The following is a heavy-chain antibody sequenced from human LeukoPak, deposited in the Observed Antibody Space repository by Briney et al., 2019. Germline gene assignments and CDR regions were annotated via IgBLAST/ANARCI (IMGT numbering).Heavy chain of an antibody. D-gene: IGHD7-27*01. Sequence: SVKVSSKASGGTFSIYAISWVRQAPGQGREWMGGIIPIFGTANYAQKFQGRVTITADESTSTAYMELSSLRSEDTAVYYCVGGAPNWGFDYWGQGTLVTVSS. J-gene: IGHJ4*02. CDR2: IIPIFGTA. CDR3: VGGAPNWGFDY. V-gene: IGHV1-69*13. CDR1: GGTFSIYA.